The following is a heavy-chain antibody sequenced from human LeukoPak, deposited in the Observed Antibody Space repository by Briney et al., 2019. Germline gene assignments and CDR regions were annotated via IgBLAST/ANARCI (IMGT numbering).Heavy chain of an antibody. CDR2: IDSGGST. CDR3: ARDPLRFGELLGYFDY. D-gene: IGHD3-10*01. Sequence: GGSLRLSCAASGFTVSSKYMNWVRQAPGKGLEWVSVIDSGGSTYYADSVKGRFTISRDNSKNTLYFQMNSLRAEDTAVYYCARDPLRFGELLGYFDYWGQGTLVTVSS. V-gene: IGHV3-53*01. CDR1: GFTVSSKY. J-gene: IGHJ4*02.